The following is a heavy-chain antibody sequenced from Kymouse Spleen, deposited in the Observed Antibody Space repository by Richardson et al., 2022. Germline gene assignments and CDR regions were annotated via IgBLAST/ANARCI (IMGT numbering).Heavy chain of an antibody. CDR2: IYYSGST. J-gene: IGHJ3*02. Sequence: QVQLQESGPGLVKPSETLSLTCTVSGGSISSYYWSWIRQPPGKGLEWIGYIYYSGSTNYNPSLKSRVTISVDTSKNQFSLKLSSVTAADTAVYYCARPYDSSGYYWAFDIWGQGTMVTVSS. CDR1: GGSISSYY. D-gene: IGHD3-22*01. CDR3: ARPYDSSGYYWAFDI. V-gene: IGHV4-59*01.